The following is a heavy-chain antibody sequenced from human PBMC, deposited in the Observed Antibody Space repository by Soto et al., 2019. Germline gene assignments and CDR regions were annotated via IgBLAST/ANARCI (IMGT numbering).Heavy chain of an antibody. Sequence: QVQLVQSGAEVKKPGSSVKVSCKASGGTFSSYTISWVRQAPGQGLEWMGSIIPILGIAKYAQKFQGRVTITADKSTITAYMELSSLRSEDTAVYYCARDHSPNTVTRCLSAFDIWGQGTMVTVSS. CDR2: IIPILGIA. V-gene: IGHV1-69*08. D-gene: IGHD4-17*01. J-gene: IGHJ3*02. CDR1: GGTFSSYT. CDR3: ARDHSPNTVTRCLSAFDI.